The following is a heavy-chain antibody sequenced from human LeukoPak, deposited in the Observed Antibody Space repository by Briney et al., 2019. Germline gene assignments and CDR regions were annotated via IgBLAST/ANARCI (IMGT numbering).Heavy chain of an antibody. Sequence: GASVKVSCKASGYTFTSYGISWVRQAPGQGLEWMGWISTYNGDTNYAQKLQGRVTMTTDTSTSTAYMELNSLRSDDTAVYFCARYPILSRMATSPYFDYWGQGTLVTVSS. J-gene: IGHJ4*02. V-gene: IGHV1-18*01. CDR3: ARYPILSRMATSPYFDY. CDR1: GYTFTSYG. D-gene: IGHD5-24*01. CDR2: ISTYNGDT.